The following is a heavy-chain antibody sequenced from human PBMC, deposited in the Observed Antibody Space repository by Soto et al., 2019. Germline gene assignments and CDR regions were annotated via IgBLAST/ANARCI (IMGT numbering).Heavy chain of an antibody. D-gene: IGHD3-10*01. V-gene: IGHV4-61*01. CDR3: ARDRYYYGSCIYYNREYYYCMDV. CDR2: IYYSGST. J-gene: IGHJ6*02. Sequence: SETLSLTCTVSGGSVSSGSYYWSWIRQPPGKGLEWIGYIYYSGSTNYNPSLKSRVTISVDTSKNQFSLKLSSVTAADTAVYYCARDRYYYGSCIYYNREYYYCMDVWGQGTTVTVSS. CDR1: GGSVSSGSYY.